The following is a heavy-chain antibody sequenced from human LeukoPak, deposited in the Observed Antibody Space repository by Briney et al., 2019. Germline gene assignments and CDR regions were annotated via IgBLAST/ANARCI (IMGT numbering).Heavy chain of an antibody. CDR3: AREKGYSSSWYGHYYMDV. D-gene: IGHD6-13*01. CDR1: GFNMSDYW. J-gene: IGHJ6*03. CDR2: IKQDGSEI. V-gene: IGHV3-7*01. Sequence: GGSLRLSCIASGFNMSDYWMSWVRQAPGKGLEWVANIKQDGSEIYSGDSLKGRFTISRDNAKNSLYLQMNSLRAEDTAVYYCAREKGYSSSWYGHYYMDVWGKGTTVTVSS.